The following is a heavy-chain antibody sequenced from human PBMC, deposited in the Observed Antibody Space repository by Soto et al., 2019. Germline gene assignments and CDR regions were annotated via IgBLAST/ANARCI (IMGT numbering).Heavy chain of an antibody. D-gene: IGHD3-9*01. Sequence: SATLSLTCTVSCGSISSGGNYWSWIRQHRGKGLDWIGYIYYSGSTYYNPSLKSRVTISVDKSKNQFSLKLSSVTAADTAVYYCARDSRYDILTGYSDYYYGMDVWRQGTTVT. J-gene: IGHJ6*02. CDR2: IYYSGST. V-gene: IGHV4-31*03. CDR1: CGSISSGGNY. CDR3: ARDSRYDILTGYSDYYYGMDV.